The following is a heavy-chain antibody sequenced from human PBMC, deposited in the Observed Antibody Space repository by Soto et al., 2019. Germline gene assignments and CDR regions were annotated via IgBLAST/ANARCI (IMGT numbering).Heavy chain of an antibody. Sequence: QVQLVESGGGVVQPGESLRRSCAASEFTFSSYAMHWIREAPGKGLEWVAVVSNDGSNKYYADSVKGRFTISRDNSKNTLNLQMNSLRAEDTSVYYCAKDQSTNSRSYHALDVWAQGTTVTVSS. CDR2: VSNDGSNK. V-gene: IGHV3-30*18. CDR3: AKDQSTNSRSYHALDV. J-gene: IGHJ6*02. CDR1: EFTFSSYA. D-gene: IGHD2-8*01.